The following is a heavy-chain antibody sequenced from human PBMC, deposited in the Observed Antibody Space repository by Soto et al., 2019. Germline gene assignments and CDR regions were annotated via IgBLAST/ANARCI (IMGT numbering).Heavy chain of an antibody. V-gene: IGHV1-46*03. J-gene: IGHJ4*01. CDR1: GYTFGDYH. D-gene: IGHD3-10*01. Sequence: ASVWVSCKTSGYTFGDYHIHWVRQAPGQGLEWMGRMIPTDGSTMYAQKFQGRVTLTRDTSTSTAYMELTSLRFEDTAFYSCAGDPYGSDYWG. CDR2: MIPTDGST. CDR3: AGDPYGSDY.